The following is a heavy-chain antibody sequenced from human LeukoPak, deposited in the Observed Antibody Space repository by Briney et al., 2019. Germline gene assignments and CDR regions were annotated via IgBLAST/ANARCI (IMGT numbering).Heavy chain of an antibody. CDR1: GGSISSSSYY. CDR3: ARLPHDCSKDHYYMDV. J-gene: IGHJ6*03. CDR2: IYYSEST. V-gene: IGHV4-39*07. Sequence: PSETLSLTCTVSGGSISSSSYYWGWSRQPPGKGLDWIGSIYYSESTYYNPSLKSRVTISVDTSKNQFSLKLSSVNGADTAVYYWARLPHDCSKDHYYMDVWGKGTTVTVSS. D-gene: IGHD4-11*01.